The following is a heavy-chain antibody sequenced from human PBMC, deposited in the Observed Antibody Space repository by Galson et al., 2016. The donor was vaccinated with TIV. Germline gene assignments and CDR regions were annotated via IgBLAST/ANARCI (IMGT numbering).Heavy chain of an antibody. CDR3: AGGGTDYGGSGYLDH. D-gene: IGHD4-23*01. CDR2: INTGNTDT. Sequence: SVKVSCKASGYTFTIHPIHWMRQAPGQRLEWLGLINTGNTDTKYSQKFQGRVTFTRDTSARTAYMDLSSLKSEDTAVYYCAGGGTDYGGSGYLDHWGQGTLLTASS. J-gene: IGHJ4*02. V-gene: IGHV1-3*04. CDR1: GYTFTIHP.